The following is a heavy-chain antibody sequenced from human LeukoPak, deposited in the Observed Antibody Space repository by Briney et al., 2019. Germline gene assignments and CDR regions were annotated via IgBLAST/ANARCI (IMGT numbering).Heavy chain of an antibody. D-gene: IGHD1-26*01. CDR3: AREGGSPTGAFDI. J-gene: IGHJ3*02. CDR2: IYYSGST. CDR1: GDSISSTNYY. V-gene: IGHV4-39*02. Sequence: SETLSLTCTVSGDSISSTNYYWGWLRQPPGKGLEWIGSIYYSGSTYYNPSLESRVTISVDTSKNQFSLKLSSVTAADTAVYYCAREGGSPTGAFDIWGQGTMVTVSS.